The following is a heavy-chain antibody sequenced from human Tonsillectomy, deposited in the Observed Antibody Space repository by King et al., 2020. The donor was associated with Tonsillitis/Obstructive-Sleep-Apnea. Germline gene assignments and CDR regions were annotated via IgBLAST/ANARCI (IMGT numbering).Heavy chain of an antibody. CDR3: ARDLSVVVAAIWYDVNDI. CDR2: IKEDGSEK. D-gene: IGHD2-21*02. CDR1: GFTLNHYW. V-gene: IGHV3-7*01. J-gene: IGHJ3*02. Sequence: VQLVESGGGLVQPGGSLRLSCVASGFTLNHYWMTWVRQAPGKGLAWVANIKEDGSEKNYVDSVKGRFTVSRDNARNSLYLQMNSLRAEDTAVYYCARDLSVVVAAIWYDVNDIWGQGTMVTVSP.